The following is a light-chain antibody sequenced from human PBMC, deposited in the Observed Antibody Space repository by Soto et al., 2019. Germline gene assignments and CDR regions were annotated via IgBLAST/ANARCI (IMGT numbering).Light chain of an antibody. CDR3: QQYGSSPLT. J-gene: IGKJ4*01. Sequence: EIVLTQSPGTLSLSPGESATLSCRASTSSYLAWYQQKPGQAPRLLIYGASSSATGIPDRFSGSGSGTDFTLTISSLEPEDFAVYYCQQYGSSPLTFGGGTKVEIK. CDR1: TSSY. V-gene: IGKV3-20*01. CDR2: GAS.